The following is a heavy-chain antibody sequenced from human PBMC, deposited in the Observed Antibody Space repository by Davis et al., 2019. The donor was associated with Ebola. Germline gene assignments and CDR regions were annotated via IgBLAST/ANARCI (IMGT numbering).Heavy chain of an antibody. D-gene: IGHD3-3*01. J-gene: IGHJ4*02. CDR3: AKGPSIWSSDPPLH. CDR2: ISGIGGST. CDR1: GFTFSSYS. Sequence: GGSLRLSCAASGFTFSSYSMNWVRQAPGKGLEWVSTISGIGGSTYYADSVKGRFTISRDNSKNTLYLQMNSLRAEDTAVYYCAKGPSIWSSDPPLHWGQGTLVTVSS. V-gene: IGHV3-23*01.